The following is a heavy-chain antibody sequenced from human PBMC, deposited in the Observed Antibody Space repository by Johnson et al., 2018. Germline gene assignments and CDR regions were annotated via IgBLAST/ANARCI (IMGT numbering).Heavy chain of an antibody. D-gene: IGHD3-22*01. CDR2: IIPIFGTA. Sequence: QVQLVESGAEVKKPGASVKVSCKASGGTFSSYAISWVRQAPGQGLEWMGGIIPIFGTANYAQKFQGRVTITADESTSTAYMELSRLRSEDTAVYYCARGAYSVSSGFYARSMGAFDIWGQGTMVTVSS. V-gene: IGHV1-69*01. CDR1: GGTFSSYA. CDR3: ARGAYSVSSGFYARSMGAFDI. J-gene: IGHJ3*02.